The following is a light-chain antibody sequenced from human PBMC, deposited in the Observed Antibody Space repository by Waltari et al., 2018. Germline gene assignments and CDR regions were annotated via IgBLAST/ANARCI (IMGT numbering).Light chain of an antibody. Sequence: DLVMTQSPAPLAVSLGERATIYCKSMPSVLYSTANKSYLNWYQQKPGQPPKLLIYCASTRESGVPDRISGAGSGTDFTLTISSLQSEDVAVYYCQQYYSTPLTFGGGTKVEIK. J-gene: IGKJ4*01. CDR1: PSVLYSTANKSY. V-gene: IGKV4-1*01. CDR2: CAS. CDR3: QQYYSTPLT.